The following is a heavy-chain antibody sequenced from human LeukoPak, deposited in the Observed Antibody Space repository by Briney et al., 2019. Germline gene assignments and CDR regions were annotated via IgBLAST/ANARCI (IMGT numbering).Heavy chain of an antibody. J-gene: IGHJ4*02. CDR1: VYSFATFG. CDR3: VRDPRFKYGNFDN. V-gene: IGHV1-18*01. CDR2: ISAYNAKT. D-gene: IGHD2/OR15-2a*01. Sequence: ASVKVSCKSSVYSFATFGITWVRQAPVQGLERMGWISAYNAKTISALKFQGRLTRPTDTSTSTAYMDLRSLTSDDAAVYYCVRDPRFKYGNFDNWGQGTLVPVSS.